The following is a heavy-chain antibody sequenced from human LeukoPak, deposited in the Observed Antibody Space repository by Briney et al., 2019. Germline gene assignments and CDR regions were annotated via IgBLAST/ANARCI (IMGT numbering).Heavy chain of an antibody. CDR1: GFTVSSNY. V-gene: IGHV3-66*01. D-gene: IGHD3-16*01. Sequence: GGSLRLSCAASGFTVSSNYMSWVRRVPGKGLEWVSVIYSDGTISYADSVKGRFTISRDNSENTLYLQMNSLRVEDTAVYYCAREVGGGASGQWGQGTLVTVSS. CDR3: AREVGGGASGQ. J-gene: IGHJ4*02. CDR2: IYSDGTI.